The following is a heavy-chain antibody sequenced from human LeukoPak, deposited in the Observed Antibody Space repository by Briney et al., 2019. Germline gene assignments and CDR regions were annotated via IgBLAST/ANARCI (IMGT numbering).Heavy chain of an antibody. J-gene: IGHJ6*02. CDR2: IYYSGST. D-gene: IGHD3-10*01. CDR3: ARGVGGSGSYYYYGMDV. Sequence: SETLSLTCTVSRGSISSYYWTWIRQPPGKGLEWIGYIYYSGSTNYNPSLKSRVTISVDPSTNQFSLKLRSVTAADTAVYYCARGVGGSGSYYYYGMDVWGQGTTVTVSS. CDR1: RGSISSYY. V-gene: IGHV4-59*01.